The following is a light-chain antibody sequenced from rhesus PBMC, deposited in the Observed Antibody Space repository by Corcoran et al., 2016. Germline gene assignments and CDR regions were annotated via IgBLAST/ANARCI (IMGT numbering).Light chain of an antibody. J-gene: IGKJ1*01. Sequence: DIQMTQSPSSLSASAGDTVTITCRASQGISTYLNWYQQKPRKAPKRLIYAAFSVESGVPSRFSGSGSGTEFTLTISSLQPEDFAPSYCLQHNSTPWTFGQGTKVEIK. CDR2: AAF. CDR1: QGISTY. CDR3: LQHNSTPWT. V-gene: IGKV1-43*01.